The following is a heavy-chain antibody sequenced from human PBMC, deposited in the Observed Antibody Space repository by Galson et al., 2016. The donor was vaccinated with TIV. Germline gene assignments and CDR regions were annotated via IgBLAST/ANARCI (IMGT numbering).Heavy chain of an antibody. J-gene: IGHJ4*02. D-gene: IGHD3-9*01. CDR1: GYTFTNYG. CDR2: ISGYNGNT. Sequence: SGYTFTNYGINWVRQAPGQGLEWMGWISGYNGNTKYAQMFQGRVSMTTDTSTSTAYLELRSLRSDDTAVYYCASDRPHILTGSDVDYWGQGTLVTVSS. V-gene: IGHV1-18*01. CDR3: ASDRPHILTGSDVDY.